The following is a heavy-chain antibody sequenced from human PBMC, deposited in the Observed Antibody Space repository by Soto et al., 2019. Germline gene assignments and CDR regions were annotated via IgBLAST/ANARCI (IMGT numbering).Heavy chain of an antibody. Sequence: QVQLVQSGAEVKKPGSSVKVSCKASGGTFSSYAISWVRQAPGQGLEWMGGIIPILGTANYAQKFQGRVTITADESTSTAYMELSSLRSEDTAVYYCARDRDIVVVPAAIKANWFDPWGQGTLVTVSS. D-gene: IGHD2-2*02. V-gene: IGHV1-69*01. CDR2: IIPILGTA. CDR3: ARDRDIVVVPAAIKANWFDP. J-gene: IGHJ5*02. CDR1: GGTFSSYA.